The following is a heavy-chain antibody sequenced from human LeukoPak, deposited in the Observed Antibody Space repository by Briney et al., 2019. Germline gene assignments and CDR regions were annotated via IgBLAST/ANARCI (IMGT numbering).Heavy chain of an antibody. CDR1: GGSISSYY. CDR3: ARRVLHRADMVATGYYGMDV. V-gene: IGHV4-59*08. J-gene: IGHJ6*02. CDR2: TYYSGST. D-gene: IGHD5-12*01. Sequence: SETLSLTCTVSGGSISSYYWSWIRQPPGKGLEGIGYTYYSGSTNYNPSLKSRVTISVDPSKNQFSLKLGSVTAAHTAVYYCARRVLHRADMVATGYYGMDVWGQGTTVTVSS.